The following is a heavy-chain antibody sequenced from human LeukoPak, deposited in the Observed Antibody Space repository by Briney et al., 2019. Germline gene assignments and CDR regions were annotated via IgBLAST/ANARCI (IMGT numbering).Heavy chain of an antibody. CDR2: IYYSGST. Sequence: SETLSLTCTVSGGSISSGGYYWSWIRQHPGKGLEWIGYIYYSGSTYYNPSLMSRVTISVDTSKNQFSLTLSSVTAADTAVYYCARVGGYDKSGHYYYYYMDVWGKGTTVTVSS. CDR1: GGSISSGGYY. CDR3: ARVGGYDKSGHYYYYYMDV. J-gene: IGHJ6*03. D-gene: IGHD5-12*01. V-gene: IGHV4-31*03.